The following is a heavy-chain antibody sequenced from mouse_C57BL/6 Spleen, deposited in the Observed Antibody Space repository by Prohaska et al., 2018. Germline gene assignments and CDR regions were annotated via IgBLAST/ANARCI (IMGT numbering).Heavy chain of an antibody. CDR3: ASPTRDWYLEV. CDR2: SKPDSSTI. Sequence: EVKLLQSGGGLVQPGGSLKLSCAASGIDFSRYWMSWVRRAPGKGQEWNGESKPDSSTINDATSLKDKFIISIDNAKNTLYLQMSKVRSEDRALYYRASPTRDWYLEVWGTGTTVTGSA. V-gene: IGHV4-1*01. J-gene: IGHJ1*03. CDR1: GIDFSRYW.